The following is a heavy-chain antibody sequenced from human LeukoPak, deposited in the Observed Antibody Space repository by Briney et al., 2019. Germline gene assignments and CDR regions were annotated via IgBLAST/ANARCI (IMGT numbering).Heavy chain of an antibody. D-gene: IGHD5-18*01. CDR3: ARDIQNVDTPMALDY. V-gene: IGHV4-39*07. J-gene: IGHJ4*02. CDR2: IYYSGST. Sequence: KSSETLSLTCTVSGGSISSSSYYWGWIRQPPGKGLEWIGSIYYSGSTYYNPSLKSRVTISVDTSKNQFSLKLSSVTAADTAVYYCARDIQNVDTPMALDYWGQGTLVTVSS. CDR1: GGSISSSSYY.